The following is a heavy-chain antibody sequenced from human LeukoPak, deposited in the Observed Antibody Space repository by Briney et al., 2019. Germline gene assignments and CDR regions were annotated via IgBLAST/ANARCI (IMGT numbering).Heavy chain of an antibody. Sequence: PSETLSLTCTVSGGSISSYYWSWIRQPPGKGLEWIGYIYYSGSTYYNPSLKSRVTISVDTSKNQFSLKLSSVTAADTAVYYCARERSGVTIFGVVPSDRDYWGQGTLVTVSS. D-gene: IGHD3-3*01. V-gene: IGHV4-59*12. CDR1: GGSISSYY. CDR2: IYYSGST. J-gene: IGHJ4*02. CDR3: ARERSGVTIFGVVPSDRDY.